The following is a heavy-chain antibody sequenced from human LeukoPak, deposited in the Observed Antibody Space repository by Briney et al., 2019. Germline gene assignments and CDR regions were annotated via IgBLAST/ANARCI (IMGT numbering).Heavy chain of an antibody. CDR3: ARDFDGPRASDY. J-gene: IGHJ4*02. CDR2: INTDGSYS. Sequence: GGSLRLSCAASGFTFSYFWMHWFRQTPGKGLVWVSCINTDGSYSTYADSVKGRFTNSRDNVRNTLYLQMNSLRAEDSAVYYCARDFDGPRASDYWGQGTLVTVSS. D-gene: IGHD4-17*01. CDR1: GFTFSYFW. V-gene: IGHV3-74*01.